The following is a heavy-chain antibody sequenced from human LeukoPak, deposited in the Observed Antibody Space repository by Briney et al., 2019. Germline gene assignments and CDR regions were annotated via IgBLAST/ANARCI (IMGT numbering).Heavy chain of an antibody. Sequence: SETLPLTCTVSGGSISSYYWSWIRQPPGKGLEWIGYFYYSGSTNYNPSLKSRVTISVDTSKNQFSLKLSSVTAADTAVYYCARVNNYYDSSGYYYNDAFDIWGQGTMVTVSS. CDR2: FYYSGST. V-gene: IGHV4-59*01. D-gene: IGHD3-22*01. J-gene: IGHJ3*02. CDR3: ARVNNYYDSSGYYYNDAFDI. CDR1: GGSISSYY.